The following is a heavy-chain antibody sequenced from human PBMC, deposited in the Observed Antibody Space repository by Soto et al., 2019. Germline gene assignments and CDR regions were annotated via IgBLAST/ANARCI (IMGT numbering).Heavy chain of an antibody. V-gene: IGHV3-30*18. Sequence: QVQLVESGGGVVQPGRSLRLSCAASGFSFSTYGMHWMRQAPGKGLEWVAIISYDGSNEYYVDSVKGRFTISRDNSKNTLYLQMNSLRAEDTAVYYCAKTGGYCSSGTCYANYWGQGTLVTVSS. CDR2: ISYDGSNE. CDR3: AKTGGYCSSGTCYANY. D-gene: IGHD2-2*01. CDR1: GFSFSTYG. J-gene: IGHJ4*02.